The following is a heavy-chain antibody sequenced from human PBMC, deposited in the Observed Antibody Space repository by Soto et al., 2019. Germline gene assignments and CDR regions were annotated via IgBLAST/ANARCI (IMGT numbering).Heavy chain of an antibody. CDR1: GFTLSLYA. J-gene: IGHJ6*02. V-gene: IGHV3-30-3*01. CDR3: ARQEEQLVHTTYNYGLDV. CDR2: ISYDGSNK. Sequence: GGSLRLSCAASGFTLSLYAMHWVRQAPGKGLEWVAVISYDGSNKYYADSVKGRFTISRDNSKKTLYLQANSLRVEDTAVYFCARQEEQLVHTTYNYGLDVWGRGTMVTVSS. D-gene: IGHD6-13*01.